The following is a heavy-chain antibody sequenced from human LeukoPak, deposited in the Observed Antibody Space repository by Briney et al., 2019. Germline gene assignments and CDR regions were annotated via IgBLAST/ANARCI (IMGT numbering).Heavy chain of an antibody. D-gene: IGHD4-17*01. J-gene: IGHJ4*02. CDR1: GFTFSSYD. CDR2: ITTYSSYI. CDR3: ARDRSNGDYAFDY. V-gene: IGHV3-21*01. Sequence: GGSLRLSCTASGFTFSSYDMSWVRQAPGKGLEWVPSITTYSSYIHYADSVKGRFTISRDNAKNSLYLQMNSLRAEDTAVYYCARDRSNGDYAFDYWGQGALVTVSS.